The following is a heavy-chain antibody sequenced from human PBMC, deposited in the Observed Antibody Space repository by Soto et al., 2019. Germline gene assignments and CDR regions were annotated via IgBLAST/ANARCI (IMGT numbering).Heavy chain of an antibody. D-gene: IGHD4-17*01. CDR1: GGSISSYY. J-gene: IGHJ6*02. Sequence: SETLSLTCTVSGGSISSYYWSWIRQPAGKGLEWIGRIYTSGSTNYNPSLKSRVTMSVDTSKNQFSLKLSSVTAADTAVYYCARLYGDYANYYYYYGMDVWGPGTTLTVSS. CDR3: ARLYGDYANYYYYYGMDV. V-gene: IGHV4-4*07. CDR2: IYTSGST.